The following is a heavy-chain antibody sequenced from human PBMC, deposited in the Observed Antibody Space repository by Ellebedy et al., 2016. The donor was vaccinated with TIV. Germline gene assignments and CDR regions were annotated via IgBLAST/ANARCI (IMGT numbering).Heavy chain of an antibody. CDR1: GFIISGDW. J-gene: IGHJ4*02. CDR2: INPDGSAE. D-gene: IGHD7-27*01. CDR3: VTWGQSDGR. V-gene: IGHV3-7*03. Sequence: PGGSLRLSCAASGFIISGDWMSWVRQAPGKGLEWVAHINPDGSAEYYVDSVKGRFTISRDNAKRSLFLQMNSLRFDDTAVDYCVTWGQSDGRWGQGSLVTISS.